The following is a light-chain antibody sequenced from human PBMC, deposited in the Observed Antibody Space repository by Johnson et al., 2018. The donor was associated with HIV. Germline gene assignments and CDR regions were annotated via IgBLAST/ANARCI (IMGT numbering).Light chain of an antibody. CDR1: SSNIGNHY. V-gene: IGLV1-51*01. Sequence: QSVLTQPPSVSAAPGQKVTISCSGTSSNIGNHYVSWYQLLPGTAPKLLIYDNKKRPSGISDRFSGSKSGTSATLGITGLQTGDEADYYCGTWDSSLSGGVFGTGTKVTVL. CDR2: DNK. CDR3: GTWDSSLSGGV. J-gene: IGLJ1*01.